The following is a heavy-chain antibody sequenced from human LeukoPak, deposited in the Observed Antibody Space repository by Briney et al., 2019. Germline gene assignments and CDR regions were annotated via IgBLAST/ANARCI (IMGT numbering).Heavy chain of an antibody. CDR3: ARVTAVAGTLVFDY. CDR2: VFYNGAT. CDR1: GGSISSSIYY. V-gene: IGHV4-39*07. J-gene: IGHJ4*02. D-gene: IGHD6-19*01. Sequence: SETLSLTCIVSGGSISSSIYYWAWVRQPPGKGLEWIGTVFYNGATQYSPSLRRRVTISIDTSTNQFSLKLTSVTAADTALYYCARVTAVAGTLVFDYWGQGTLVTVSS.